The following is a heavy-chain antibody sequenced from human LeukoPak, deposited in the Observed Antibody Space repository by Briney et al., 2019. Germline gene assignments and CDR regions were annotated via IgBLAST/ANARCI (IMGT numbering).Heavy chain of an antibody. Sequence: SETLSLTCTVSGGSISSSSYYWGWLRQPPGKGLEWIGSIYYSGSTYYNPSLKSRVTISVGTSTNQFSLKLSSVTAADTAVYYCARQAAAVGIWGQGTMVTVSS. CDR3: ARQAAAVGI. CDR1: GGSISSSSYY. CDR2: IYYSGST. J-gene: IGHJ3*02. D-gene: IGHD6-13*01. V-gene: IGHV4-39*01.